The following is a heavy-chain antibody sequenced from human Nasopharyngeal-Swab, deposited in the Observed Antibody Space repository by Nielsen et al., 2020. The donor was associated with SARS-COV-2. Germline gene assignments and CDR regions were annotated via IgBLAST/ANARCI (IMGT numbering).Heavy chain of an antibody. V-gene: IGHV3-49*04. J-gene: IGHJ6*02. D-gene: IGHD3-10*01. CDR3: TILWFGESANYGMDV. Sequence: GGSLRLSCTASGFTFGDYAMSWVRQAPGKGLEWVGFIRSKAYGGTTEYAASVKGRFTISRDGSKSIAYLQMNSLKTEDTAVYYCTILWFGESANYGMDVWGQGTTVTVSS. CDR2: IRSKAYGGTT. CDR1: GFTFGDYA.